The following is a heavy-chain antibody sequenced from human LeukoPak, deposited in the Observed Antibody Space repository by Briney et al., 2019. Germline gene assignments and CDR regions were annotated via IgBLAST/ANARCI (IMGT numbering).Heavy chain of an antibody. CDR1: GFTFGSFW. CDR2: INQDGSDK. D-gene: IGHD1-14*01. V-gene: IGHV3-7*03. J-gene: IGHJ4*02. Sequence: GGSLRLSCTASGFTFGSFWMTWVRQPPGKGLEWVAHINQDGSDKYYVDSLKGRFTISRDNAKNTLYLQMNSLRAEDTAVYYCAKPARTDYADYWGQGTLVTVSS. CDR3: AKPARTDYADY.